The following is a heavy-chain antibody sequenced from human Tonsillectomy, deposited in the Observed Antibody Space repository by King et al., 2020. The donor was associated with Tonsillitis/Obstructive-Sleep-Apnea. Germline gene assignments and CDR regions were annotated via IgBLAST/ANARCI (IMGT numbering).Heavy chain of an antibody. D-gene: IGHD2-2*01. CDR2: IYYSGST. V-gene: IGHV4-59*08. CDR1: GGSISSYY. CDR3: ARGEEGPAASVSFDP. J-gene: IGHJ5*02. Sequence: VQLQESGPGLVKPSETLSLTCTVSGGSISSYYWSWIRQPPGKGLEWIGYIYYSGSTNYNPSLKSRVTISVDTSKNQFSLKLSSVTAADTAVYYCARGEEGPAASVSFDPWGQGTLATVSS.